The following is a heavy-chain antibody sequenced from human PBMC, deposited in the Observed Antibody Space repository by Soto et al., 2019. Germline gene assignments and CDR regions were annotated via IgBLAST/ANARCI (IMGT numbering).Heavy chain of an antibody. J-gene: IGHJ4*01. CDR2: IYYSGNT. CDR1: GDSISSYY. V-gene: IGHV4-59*08. D-gene: IGHD6-19*01. Sequence: QVQLQESGPGLVKPSETLSLTCTVSGDSISSYYWSWIRQPPGKGLEWIGYIYYSGNTNYNPSLKSRVTISVDTSKNQFSLKLSSVTAADTAVYFCARKGASTGWAFDYWGHGTLVTVSS. CDR3: ARKGASTGWAFDY.